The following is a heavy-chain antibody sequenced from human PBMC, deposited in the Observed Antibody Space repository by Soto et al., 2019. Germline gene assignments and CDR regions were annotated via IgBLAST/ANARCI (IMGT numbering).Heavy chain of an antibody. V-gene: IGHV4-30-2*01. J-gene: IGHJ6*02. CDR2: IYHSGST. D-gene: IGHD6-13*01. CDR1: GGSISSGGYS. Sequence: SETLSLTCAVSGGSISSGGYSWSWIRQPPGKGLEWIGYIYHSGSTYYNPSLKSRVTISVDRSKNQFSLKLSSVTAADTAVYYCASLFIAAAGTTYGMDVWGQGTTVTVSS. CDR3: ASLFIAAAGTTYGMDV.